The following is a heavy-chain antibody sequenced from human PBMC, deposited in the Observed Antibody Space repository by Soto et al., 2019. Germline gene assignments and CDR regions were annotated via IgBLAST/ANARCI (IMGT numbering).Heavy chain of an antibody. CDR2: FDPEDGET. V-gene: IGHV1-24*01. J-gene: IGHJ4*02. D-gene: IGHD6-13*01. CDR1: GYTLTELS. Sequence: ASVKVSCKVSGYTLTELSMHWVRQAPGKGLEWMGGFDPEDGETIYAQKFQGRVTMTEDTSTDTAYMELSSLRSEDTAVYYCASSWYGERRIDYWGQGTLVTVSS. CDR3: ASSWYGERRIDY.